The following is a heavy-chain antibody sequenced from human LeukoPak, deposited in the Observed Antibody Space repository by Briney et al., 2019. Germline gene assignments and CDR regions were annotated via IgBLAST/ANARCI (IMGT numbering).Heavy chain of an antibody. CDR1: GYTFTSYG. CDR2: ISAYNGNT. J-gene: IGHJ3*02. Sequence: ASVKVSCKASGYTFTSYGISWVRQAPGQGLEWMGWISAYNGNTNYAQKFQGRVTMTRNTSISTAYMELSSLRSEDTAVYYCARDPRDAFDIWGQGTMVTVSS. V-gene: IGHV1-18*01. CDR3: ARDPRDAFDI.